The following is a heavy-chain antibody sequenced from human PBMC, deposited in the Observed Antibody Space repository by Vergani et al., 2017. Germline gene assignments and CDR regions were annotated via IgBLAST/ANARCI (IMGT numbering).Heavy chain of an antibody. Sequence: QVQLQQWGAGLLKPSETLSLTCAVYGGSFSGYYWSWIRQPPGKGLEWIGEINHSGSTNYNPSLMSRVTISVDTSTNQFYLKLSSVTAAATSVYYCARGAMYYDILAGYYRVKAWFDPWGQGSLVTVSA. J-gene: IGHJ5*02. CDR2: INHSGST. V-gene: IGHV4-34*01. CDR3: ARGAMYYDILAGYYRVKAWFDP. CDR1: GGSFSGYY. D-gene: IGHD3-9*01.